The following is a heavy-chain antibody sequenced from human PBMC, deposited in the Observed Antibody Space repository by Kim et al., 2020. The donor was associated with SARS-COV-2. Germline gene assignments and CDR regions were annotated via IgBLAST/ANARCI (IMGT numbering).Heavy chain of an antibody. V-gene: IGHV3-74*01. Sequence: GGSLRLSCAASGFTFRSYWMHWVRQAPGKGLVWVSRIKSDGISTSYVDSVKGRFTISRDNAKNTLYLQMNSLRVEDTAVYYCARDRSYGMDVWGQGTTVT. CDR2: IKSDGIST. J-gene: IGHJ6*02. CDR1: GFTFRSYW. CDR3: ARDRSYGMDV.